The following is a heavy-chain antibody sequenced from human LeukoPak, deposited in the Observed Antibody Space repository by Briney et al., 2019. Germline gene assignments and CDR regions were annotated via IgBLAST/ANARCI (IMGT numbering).Heavy chain of an antibody. CDR2: ISWSSGSI. D-gene: IGHD2-2*01. CDR3: AKAGYAKGEGYFDY. J-gene: IGHJ4*02. CDR1: GFTFDDYA. V-gene: IGHV3-9*01. Sequence: GGSLRLSCAASGFTFDDYAMHWVRQAPGKGLEWVSGISWSSGSIGYADSVKGRFTISRDNAKNSLYLQMNTLRAEDTALYYCAKAGYAKGEGYFDYWGQGTLVTVSS.